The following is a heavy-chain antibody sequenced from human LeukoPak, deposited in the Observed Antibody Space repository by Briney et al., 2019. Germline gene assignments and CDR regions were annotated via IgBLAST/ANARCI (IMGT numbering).Heavy chain of an antibody. J-gene: IGHJ4*02. D-gene: IGHD2-15*01. V-gene: IGHV5-51*01. Sequence: GESLKISFKGSGYSFTSYWIGWARPMPGKGLEWVGIIYPGDSDTRYSPSFQGQVTISADKSISTAYLQWSSLEASDTAMYYCARHEASHCSGGSCYYSLDYWGQGTLVTVSS. CDR3: ARHEASHCSGGSCYYSLDY. CDR1: GYSFTSYW. CDR2: IYPGDSDT.